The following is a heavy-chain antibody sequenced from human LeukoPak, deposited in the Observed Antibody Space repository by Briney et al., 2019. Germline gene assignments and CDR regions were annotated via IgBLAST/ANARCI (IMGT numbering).Heavy chain of an antibody. CDR3: ARGIETTVTTWRLYYYYYMDV. J-gene: IGHJ6*03. D-gene: IGHD4-17*01. CDR2: MNPNSGNT. CDR1: GYTFTSYD. V-gene: IGHV1-8*01. Sequence: ASVKVSCKASGYTFTSYDINWVRQATGQGLEWMGWMNPNSGNTGYAQKFQGRVTMTRNTSISTAYMELSSLRSEDTAVYYCARGIETTVTTWRLYYYYYMDVWAKGPRSPSP.